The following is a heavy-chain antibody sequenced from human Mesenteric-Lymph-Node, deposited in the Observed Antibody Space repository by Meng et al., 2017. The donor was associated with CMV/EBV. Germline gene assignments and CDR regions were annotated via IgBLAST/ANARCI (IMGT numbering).Heavy chain of an antibody. Sequence: GGSLRLSCAASGFTFSSYAMHWVRQSPGKGLEWVALISYDGSKRYYADSVKGRFSISRDNSKNMLYLQMDSLRAEDTAVFYCARPTLYTYGFRTDHYYGLDVWGQGTTVTVSS. V-gene: IGHV3-30*04. D-gene: IGHD5-18*01. J-gene: IGHJ6*02. CDR2: ISYDGSKR. CDR1: GFTFSSYA. CDR3: ARPTLYTYGFRTDHYYGLDV.